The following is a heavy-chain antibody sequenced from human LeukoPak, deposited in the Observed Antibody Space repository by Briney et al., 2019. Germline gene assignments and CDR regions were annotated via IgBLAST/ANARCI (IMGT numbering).Heavy chain of an antibody. CDR3: ARISKMVRGVNDAFDI. D-gene: IGHD3-10*01. CDR2: ISGSGGST. CDR1: GFTFSSYG. V-gene: IGHV3-23*01. J-gene: IGHJ3*02. Sequence: GGSLRLSCAASGFTFSSYGMSWVRQAPGKGLEWVSAISGSGGSTYYADSVKGRFIISRDNSKNTLYLQMNSLRAEDTAVYYCARISKMVRGVNDAFDIWGQGTMVTVSS.